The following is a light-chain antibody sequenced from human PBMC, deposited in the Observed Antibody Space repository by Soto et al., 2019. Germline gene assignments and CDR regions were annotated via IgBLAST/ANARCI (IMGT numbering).Light chain of an antibody. J-gene: IGKJ5*01. V-gene: IGKV3-20*01. CDR2: GPS. CDR3: QQYGGSPPIT. CDR1: QRVSSTY. Sequence: VLTQSPGTLSLYPGERATLSCRASQRVSSTYLAWYQHKPGQAPRLLIYGPSTRATGIPDRFSGSGSGTDFTLTISRLEPEDFAVDYCQQYGGSPPITFGQGTRLEIK.